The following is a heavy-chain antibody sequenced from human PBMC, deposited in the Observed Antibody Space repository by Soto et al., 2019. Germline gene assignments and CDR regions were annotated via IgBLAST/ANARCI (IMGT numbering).Heavy chain of an antibody. J-gene: IGHJ4*02. Sequence: QVQFMQSGAEVMKPGASVKVSCTASGYTFTNYNVHWVRQAPGQGLEWMSIIYASGGRTAYAQNFSGRVNVTREPSTSTVYFELNSLRSDDAAVYYWVRCGYHGYDKEVRYWGQGTLVTVSS. CDR3: VRCGYHGYDKEVRY. CDR1: GYTFTNYN. D-gene: IGHD5-12*01. V-gene: IGHV1-46*01. CDR2: IYASGGRT.